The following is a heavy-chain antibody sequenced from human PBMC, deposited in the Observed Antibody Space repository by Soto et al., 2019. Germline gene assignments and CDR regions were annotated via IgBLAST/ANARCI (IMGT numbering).Heavy chain of an antibody. CDR3: ARGSIVPMYWFDP. CDR1: GGSISSYY. V-gene: IGHV4-59*01. Sequence: QVQLQESGPGLVKPSETLSLTCTVSGGSISSYYWSWIRQPPGKGLEWIGYIYYSGSTNYNPSLKSRVTLSVDTSKNQFPLKLSSVTAADTAGYYCARGSIVPMYWFDPWGQGTLVTVSS. D-gene: IGHD2-8*01. J-gene: IGHJ5*02. CDR2: IYYSGST.